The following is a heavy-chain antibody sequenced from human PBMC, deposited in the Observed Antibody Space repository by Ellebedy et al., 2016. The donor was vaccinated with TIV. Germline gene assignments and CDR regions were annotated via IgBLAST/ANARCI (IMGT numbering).Heavy chain of an antibody. D-gene: IGHD3-9*01. V-gene: IGHV4-39*01. J-gene: IGHJ5*02. Sequence: MPSETLSLTCSVSGGSISRSTYYWGWFRQSPGKGPAWIGSIYYSGTTYYNPSLKSRVTISVDTSKNQFSLKLSSVTAADTAVYFCARGSDILTGTDWFDPWGQGTLVTVSS. CDR1: GGSISRSTYY. CDR2: IYYSGTT. CDR3: ARGSDILTGTDWFDP.